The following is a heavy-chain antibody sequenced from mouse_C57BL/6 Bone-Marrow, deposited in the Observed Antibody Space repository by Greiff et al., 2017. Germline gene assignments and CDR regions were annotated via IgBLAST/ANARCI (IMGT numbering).Heavy chain of an antibody. CDR3: TRNYGSAYWYFDV. CDR2: INPSSGYT. J-gene: IGHJ1*03. V-gene: IGHV1-7*01. Sequence: QVQLQQSGAELAKPGASVKLSCKASGYTFTSYWMHWVKQRPGQGLEWIGYINPSSGYTKYNQKFKDKATLTADKSSSTAYMQLSSLTYEDSAVYYCTRNYGSAYWYFDVWGTGTTVTVSS. D-gene: IGHD1-1*01. CDR1: GYTFTSYW.